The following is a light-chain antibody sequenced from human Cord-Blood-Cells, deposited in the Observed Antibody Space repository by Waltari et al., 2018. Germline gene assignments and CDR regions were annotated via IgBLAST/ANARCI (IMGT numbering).Light chain of an antibody. Sequence: EIVLTQSPGTLSLSTGERATLSCRASQSVSSSYLAWYQQKPGQAPRLLIYGASSRATGIPDRFSGSGSGTDFTFTISRLEPEDFAVYYCQQYGSSPRTFGQGTKVEIK. V-gene: IGKV3-20*01. CDR3: QQYGSSPRT. CDR2: GAS. J-gene: IGKJ1*01. CDR1: QSVSSSY.